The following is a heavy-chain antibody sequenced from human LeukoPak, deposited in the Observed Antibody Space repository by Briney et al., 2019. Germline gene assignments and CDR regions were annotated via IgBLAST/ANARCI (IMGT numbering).Heavy chain of an antibody. V-gene: IGHV1-69*05. CDR1: GGTFSSYA. D-gene: IGHD6-13*01. CDR2: IIPIFGTA. Sequence: SVKVSCKASGGTFSSYAISWVRQAPGQGLEWMGGIIPIFGTANYAQKFQGRVTITTDESTSTAYMELSSLRSEDTAVYYCARSPQEYSSSWYIRSNWFDPWGQGTLVTVSS. J-gene: IGHJ5*02. CDR3: ARSPQEYSSSWYIRSNWFDP.